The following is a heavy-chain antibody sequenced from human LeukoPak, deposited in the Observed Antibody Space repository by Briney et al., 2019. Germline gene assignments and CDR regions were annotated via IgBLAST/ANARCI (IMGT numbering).Heavy chain of an antibody. J-gene: IGHJ4*02. D-gene: IGHD2-2*01. Sequence: ASVKVSCKASGYTFTGYYIHWVRQAPGQGLEWMGWINPYSGATSYVQKFQGRVTMTSDSSISTAYMELNSLRSDDSSVYYCARDGPCSSSSCQNFDYWGQGTLVIVSS. CDR3: ARDGPCSSSSCQNFDY. CDR2: INPYSGAT. CDR1: GYTFTGYY. V-gene: IGHV1-2*02.